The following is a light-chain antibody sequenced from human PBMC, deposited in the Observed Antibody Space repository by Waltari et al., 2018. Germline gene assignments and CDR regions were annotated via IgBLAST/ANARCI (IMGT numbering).Light chain of an antibody. CDR1: QSMSDY. CDR2: AAS. J-gene: IGKJ1*01. V-gene: IGKV1-39*01. Sequence: DIQMTQSPSSLSASVGDRVTITCRASQSMSDYLNWYQQKPGKAPKLLIYAASNLESGVPSRFSGNGSGTDFTLTISSLQPEDFATYYCQQANSFPPTFGQGTKVEIK. CDR3: QQANSFPPT.